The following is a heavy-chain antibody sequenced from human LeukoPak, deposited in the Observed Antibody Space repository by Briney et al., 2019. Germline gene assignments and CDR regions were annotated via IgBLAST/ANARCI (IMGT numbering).Heavy chain of an antibody. CDR1: GYTFTSYY. CDR3: ARIPGRLRADHYYYYMDV. D-gene: IGHD5-12*01. Sequence: GASVTVSCKASGYTFTSYYMHWVRQAPGQGLEWMGIINPSGGSTSYAQKFQGRVTMTTDTSTSTAYMELRSLRSDDTAVYYCARIPGRLRADHYYYYMDVWGKGTTVTVSS. J-gene: IGHJ6*03. V-gene: IGHV1-46*01. CDR2: INPSGGST.